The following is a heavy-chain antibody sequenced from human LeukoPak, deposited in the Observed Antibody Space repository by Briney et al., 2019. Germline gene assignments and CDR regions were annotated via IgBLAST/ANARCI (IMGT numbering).Heavy chain of an antibody. CDR1: GFTFSSYG. V-gene: IGHV3-30*18. J-gene: IGHJ6*03. D-gene: IGHD3-10*01. Sequence: GGSLRLSCAASGFTFSSYGMHWVRQAPGKGLEWVAVISYDGSNKYYADSVKGRFTISRDNSKNTLYLQMNSLRAEDTAVYYCAETEHYGSGSYYSDHLYYYMDVWGKGTTVTISS. CDR3: AETEHYGSGSYYSDHLYYYMDV. CDR2: ISYDGSNK.